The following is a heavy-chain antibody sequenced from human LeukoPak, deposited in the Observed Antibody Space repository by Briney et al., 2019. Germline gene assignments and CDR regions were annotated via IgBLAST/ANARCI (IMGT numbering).Heavy chain of an antibody. V-gene: IGHV3-7*01. CDR2: IKQDGSEK. CDR3: ARDNYLFGGYYYYYGMDV. J-gene: IGHJ6*02. D-gene: IGHD3-16*01. CDR1: GFTFTSYW. Sequence: GSLRLSCAASGFTFTSYWMSWVRQAPGKGLEWVANIKQDGSEKYYVDSVKGRFTISRDNAKNSLYLQMNSLRAEDTAVYYCARDNYLFGGYYYYYGMDVWGQGTTVTVSS.